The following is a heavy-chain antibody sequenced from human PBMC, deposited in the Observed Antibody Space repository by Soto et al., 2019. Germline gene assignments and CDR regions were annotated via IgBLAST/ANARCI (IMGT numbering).Heavy chain of an antibody. CDR1: GFTFTRYS. J-gene: IGHJ4*02. CDR2: ISSTTNYI. CDR3: ARESEDLTSNFDY. Sequence: GESLKISCAASGFTFTRYSMNWVRQAPGKGLEWVSSISSTTNYIYYGDSMKGRFTISRDNAKNSLYLEMNSLRAEGTAVYYCARESEDLTSNFDYWGQGTLVTVSS. V-gene: IGHV3-21*06.